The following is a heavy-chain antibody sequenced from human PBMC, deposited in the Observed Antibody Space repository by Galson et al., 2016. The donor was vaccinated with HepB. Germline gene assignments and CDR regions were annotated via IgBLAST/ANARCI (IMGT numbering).Heavy chain of an antibody. V-gene: IGHV4-30-2*01. CDR2: IYPFGSP. Sequence: LSLTCAVSGASISSGRYSWGWLRQTPGKGLEWIGYIYPFGSPFYTPSLRSRVAISLDKSKNQFSLNLNSVTAADTAMYFCARGTYYSGSGSRFDSWGQGTLVTVSS. D-gene: IGHD3-10*01. CDR3: ARGTYYSGSGSRFDS. CDR1: GASISSGRYS. J-gene: IGHJ4*02.